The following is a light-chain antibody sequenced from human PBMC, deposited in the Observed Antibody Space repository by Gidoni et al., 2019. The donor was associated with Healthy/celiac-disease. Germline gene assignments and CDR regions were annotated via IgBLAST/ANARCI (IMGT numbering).Light chain of an antibody. Sequence: QSVFTQPPSVSAAPGQMVTISCSGSSSNIGNNYVSWYQQLPGTAPKLLIYDNNKRPSGIPDRFSGSKSGTSATLGITGLQTGDEADYYCGTWDSSLSAVVFGGGTKLTVL. CDR2: DNN. CDR3: GTWDSSLSAVV. CDR1: SSNIGNNY. V-gene: IGLV1-51*01. J-gene: IGLJ2*01.